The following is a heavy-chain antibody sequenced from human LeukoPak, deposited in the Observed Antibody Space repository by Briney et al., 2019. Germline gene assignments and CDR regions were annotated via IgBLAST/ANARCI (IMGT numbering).Heavy chain of an antibody. J-gene: IGHJ4*02. Sequence: GGSLRLSCAVSGFTLSSYEMNWVRQAPGKGPEWVSYISSSGSTIYYADSVKGRFTISRDNAKNSLYLQMNSLRAEDTAVYYCARDAEVGYFDSSNFYDYWGQGTLVTVSS. CDR1: GFTLSSYE. CDR3: ARDAEVGYFDSSNFYDY. D-gene: IGHD3-22*01. CDR2: ISSSGSTI. V-gene: IGHV3-48*03.